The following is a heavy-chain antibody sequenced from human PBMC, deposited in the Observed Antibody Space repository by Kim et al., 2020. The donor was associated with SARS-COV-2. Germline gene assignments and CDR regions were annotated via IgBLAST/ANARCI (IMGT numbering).Heavy chain of an antibody. CDR2: LSGSGDRI. D-gene: IGHD6-13*01. Sequence: GGYLRLSCAASGFIFSTYSMTWVRQAPGKGLEWVATLSGSGDRIYYVDSVKGRFTISRDNSKNTLYLQMNSLRAEDTGVYYCAKTYGLSWYGPFDYWGQGALVSVSS. J-gene: IGHJ4*02. CDR3: AKTYGLSWYGPFDY. CDR1: GFIFSTYS. V-gene: IGHV3-23*01.